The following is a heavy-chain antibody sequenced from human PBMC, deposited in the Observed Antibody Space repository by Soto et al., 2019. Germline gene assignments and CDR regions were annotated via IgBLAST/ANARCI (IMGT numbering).Heavy chain of an antibody. J-gene: IGHJ6*02. CDR2: IFPGDAET. D-gene: IGHD5-12*01. V-gene: IGHV5-51*01. CDR1: GYNFATHW. Sequence: PGESLKISCQGSGYNFATHWIGWVRHKAGKGLEWMGIIFPGDAETRYSPSFQGHITISADKSISIAYLRWSSLKASDTGMYYCATPGGFGMDVWRQGTTVTVSS. CDR3: ATPGGFGMDV.